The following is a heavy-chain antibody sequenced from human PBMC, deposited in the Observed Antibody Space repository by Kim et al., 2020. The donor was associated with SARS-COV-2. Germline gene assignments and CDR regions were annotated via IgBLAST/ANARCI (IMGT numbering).Heavy chain of an antibody. CDR2: ISYDGSNK. CDR1: GFTFSSYG. V-gene: IGHV3-30*18. J-gene: IGHJ5*02. CDR3: AKDRSTITFGGVIYH. Sequence: GGSLRLSCAASGFTFSSYGMHWVRQAPGKGLEWVAVISYDGSNKYYADSVKGRFTISRDNSKNTLYLQMNSLRAEDTAVYYCAKDRSTITFGGVIYHWGQGTLVTVSS. D-gene: IGHD3-16*02.